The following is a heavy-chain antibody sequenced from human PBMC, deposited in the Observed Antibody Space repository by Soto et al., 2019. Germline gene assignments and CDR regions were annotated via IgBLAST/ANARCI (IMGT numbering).Heavy chain of an antibody. J-gene: IGHJ6*02. CDR3: ARGPGASGLDV. D-gene: IGHD2-8*02. Sequence: AAVKVSCKAAGDTFTSCYIHGVLQAPGRGPEWMGIINPTSGGKSYAQNLQGSVTINRDTSTRTVYMDLNSLRSDDTAVYYCARGPGASGLDVWGQGTTVTVSS. V-gene: IGHV1-46*01. CDR2: INPTSGGK. CDR1: GDTFTSCY.